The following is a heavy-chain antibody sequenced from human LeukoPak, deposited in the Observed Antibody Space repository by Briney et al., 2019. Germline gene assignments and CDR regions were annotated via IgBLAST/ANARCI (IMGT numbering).Heavy chain of an antibody. V-gene: IGHV4-59*08. D-gene: IGHD6-19*01. CDR1: GGSISSYY. J-gene: IGHJ3*02. CDR2: IYYSGST. CDR3: ARRRQWLVDDAFDI. Sequence: PSETLSLTCTVSGGSISSYYWSWIRQPPGKGLEWIGYIYYSGSTNYNPSLKSRVTISVDTSKNQFSLKLSSVTAADTAVYYCARRRQWLVDDAFDIWGQGTMVTVCS.